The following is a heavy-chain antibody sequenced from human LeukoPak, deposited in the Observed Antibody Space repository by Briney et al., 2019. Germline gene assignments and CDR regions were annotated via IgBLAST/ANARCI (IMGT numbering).Heavy chain of an antibody. CDR2: ISASGGST. CDR1: GFTFNAYW. Sequence: GGSLRLFCATSGFTFNAYWMYWVRQAPGKGLEWVSAISASGGSTYYADSVKGRFTISRDNSKNTLYLQMNSLRAEDTAVYYCAKISTTTVLGYFDYWGQGTLVTVSS. D-gene: IGHD4-11*01. V-gene: IGHV3-23*01. CDR3: AKISTTTVLGYFDY. J-gene: IGHJ4*02.